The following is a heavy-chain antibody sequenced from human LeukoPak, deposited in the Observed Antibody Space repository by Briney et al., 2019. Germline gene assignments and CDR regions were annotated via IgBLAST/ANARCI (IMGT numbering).Heavy chain of an antibody. CDR1: GFTFSSYW. D-gene: IGHD2/OR15-2a*01. J-gene: IGHJ4*02. Sequence: GGSLRLSCAASGFTFSSYWMHWVRQAPGKGLVWVSRINSDGSSTSYADSVKGRFTISRDNAKNTLYLQMNSLRAEDTAVYYCARRSFLSHFDYWGQGTLVTVSS. V-gene: IGHV3-74*01. CDR3: ARRSFLSHFDY. CDR2: INSDGSST.